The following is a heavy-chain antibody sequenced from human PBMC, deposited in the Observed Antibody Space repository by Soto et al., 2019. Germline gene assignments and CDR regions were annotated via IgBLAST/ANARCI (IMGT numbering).Heavy chain of an antibody. V-gene: IGHV3-72*01. CDR3: ASSYSYFYGMDV. J-gene: IGHJ6*02. Sequence: PGGSLRLSCAASGFTFSDHYMDWVRQAPGKGLEWVGRSRNKANSYTTAYAASVKGRFTISRDDSKNSVYLQMNSLKTEDTAVYYCASSYSYFYGMDVWGQGTTVTVSS. CDR2: SRNKANSYTT. CDR1: GFTFSDHY.